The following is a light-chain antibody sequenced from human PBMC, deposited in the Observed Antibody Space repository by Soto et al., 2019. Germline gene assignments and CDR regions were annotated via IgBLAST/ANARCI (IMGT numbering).Light chain of an antibody. CDR2: EGS. J-gene: IGLJ3*02. Sequence: QSALTQPASVSGSSGQSITISCTGTSSDVGSYNLVSWYQQHPGKAPKLIIYEGSKRPSGVSNRLSGSKSGNTASLTISGLQAEDEADYYCCSYAGNNWVFGGGTKLTVL. CDR1: SSDVGSYNL. V-gene: IGLV2-23*01. CDR3: CSYAGNNWV.